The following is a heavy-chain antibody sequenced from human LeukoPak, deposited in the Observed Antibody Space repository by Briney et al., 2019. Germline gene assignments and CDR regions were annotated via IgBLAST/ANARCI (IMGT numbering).Heavy chain of an antibody. J-gene: IGHJ6*03. Sequence: SGTLSLTCAVSGGSISSSNWWSWVRQPPGKGLEWIGEIYHSGSTNYNPSLKSRVTISVDKSKNQFSLKLSSVTAADTAVYYCARDLGRYCSGGRCHYYSYYMDVWGKGTTVTVSS. CDR1: GGSISSSNW. CDR2: IYHSGST. V-gene: IGHV4-4*02. CDR3: ARDLGRYCSGGRCHYYSYYMDV. D-gene: IGHD2-15*01.